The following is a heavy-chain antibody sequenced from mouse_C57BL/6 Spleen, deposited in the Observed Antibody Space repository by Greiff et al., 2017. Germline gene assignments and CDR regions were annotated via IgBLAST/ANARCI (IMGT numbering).Heavy chain of an antibody. CDR2: IHPNSGST. V-gene: IGHV1-64*01. Sequence: VQLQQPGAELVKPGASVKLSCKASGYTFTSYWMHWVKQRPGQGLEWIGMIHPNSGSTNYNEKFKSKATLTVDKSSSTAYMQLSSLTSEDSAVYYCARGTTTVVATRAMDYWGQGTSVTVSS. J-gene: IGHJ4*01. CDR3: ARGTTTVVATRAMDY. D-gene: IGHD1-1*01. CDR1: GYTFTSYW.